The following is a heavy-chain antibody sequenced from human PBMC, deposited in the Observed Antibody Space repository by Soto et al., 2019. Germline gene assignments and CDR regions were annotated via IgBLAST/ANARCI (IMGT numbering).Heavy chain of an antibody. CDR3: ATSMRHTLNP. Sequence: EVQVVESGGGLVQPGGSLRLSCAASGFTFSSHWMTWVRQVPGKGLEWVANINQDGSDQYYVDSVKGRFTISRDNAKNSLCLPMNCLRVEDTAVYYCATSMRHTLNPWGQGTLVTVSS. J-gene: IGHJ5*02. CDR1: GFTFSSHW. D-gene: IGHD2-8*01. V-gene: IGHV3-7*01. CDR2: INQDGSDQ.